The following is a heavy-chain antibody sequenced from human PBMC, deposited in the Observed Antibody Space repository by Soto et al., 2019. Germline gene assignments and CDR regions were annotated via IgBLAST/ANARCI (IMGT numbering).Heavy chain of an antibody. D-gene: IGHD6-6*01. CDR3: ARGSSSYYDYGMDV. CDR1: GDSISRGGYS. V-gene: IGHV4-30-2*01. CDR2: IYDSGST. Sequence: LSISCAVSGDSISRGGYSWTWIRQPPGKALEWIGNIYDSGSTSYNPSLKSRVTISVDTSKNQFSLRLTSVTAADTAVYFCARGSSSYYDYGMDVGGQGTTVTVSS. J-gene: IGHJ6*02.